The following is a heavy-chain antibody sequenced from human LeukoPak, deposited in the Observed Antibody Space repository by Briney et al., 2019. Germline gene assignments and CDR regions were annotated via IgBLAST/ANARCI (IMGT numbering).Heavy chain of an antibody. V-gene: IGHV3-53*01. J-gene: IGHJ4*02. CDR2: IYSGGDT. D-gene: IGHD3-10*02. CDR1: GFTVSSSH. CDR3: ARVYNYVFDY. Sequence: GGSLRLSCAASGFTVSSSHMTWVHQAVGKGLEWASFIYSGGDTSYADSVKGRFTISRDNSKNTLYLQMNSLRAEDTAVNYCARVYNYVFDYWGQGTLVTVSS.